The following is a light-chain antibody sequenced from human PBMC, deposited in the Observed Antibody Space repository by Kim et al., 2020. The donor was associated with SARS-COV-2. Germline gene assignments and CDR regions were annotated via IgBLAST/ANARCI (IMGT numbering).Light chain of an antibody. Sequence: GHRVTISCSGSSSNIGRNSIYWYQQLPGTAPQLLMYRNDQRRSGVPDRFSGSKSGTSASLTISGLRSEDEADYYCAAWDASLTAVVFGGGTQLTVL. CDR2: RND. J-gene: IGLJ2*01. CDR3: AAWDASLTAVV. CDR1: SSNIGRNS. V-gene: IGLV1-47*01.